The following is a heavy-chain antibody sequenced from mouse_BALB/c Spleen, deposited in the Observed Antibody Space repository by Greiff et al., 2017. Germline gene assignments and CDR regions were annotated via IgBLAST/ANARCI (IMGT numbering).Heavy chain of an antibody. Sequence: VQLQQSGAELVKPGASVKLSCTASGFNIKDTYMHWVKQRPEQGLEWIGRIDPANGNTKYDPKFQGKATISADTSSNTAYLQLSSLTSEDTAVYYCAREGLRRGERAWFAYWGQGTLVTVSA. V-gene: IGHV14-3*02. D-gene: IGHD2-2*01. CDR3: AREGLRRGERAWFAY. J-gene: IGHJ3*01. CDR1: GFNIKDTY. CDR2: IDPANGNT.